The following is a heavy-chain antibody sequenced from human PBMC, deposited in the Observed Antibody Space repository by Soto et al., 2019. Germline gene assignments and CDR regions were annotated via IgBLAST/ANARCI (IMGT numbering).Heavy chain of an antibody. V-gene: IGHV1-69*02. CDR2: IIPILGIA. D-gene: IGHD3-3*01. CDR1: GGTFSSYT. Sequence: SVKVSCKASGGTFSSYTISWVRQAPGQGLEWMGRIIPILGIANYAQKFQGRVTITADKSTSTAYMELSSLRSEDTAVYYCASSYYDFWSGYHDTNYYYYYYMDVWGKGTTVTVSS. CDR3: ASSYYDFWSGYHDTNYYYYYYMDV. J-gene: IGHJ6*03.